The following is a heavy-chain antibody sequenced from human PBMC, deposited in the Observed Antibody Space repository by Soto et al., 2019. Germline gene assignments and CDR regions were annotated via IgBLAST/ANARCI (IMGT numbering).Heavy chain of an antibody. D-gene: IGHD2-2*02. CDR3: VRDHCSTATCYTVWFYP. CDR1: GFTISHYW. J-gene: IGHJ5*02. CDR2: INSDGSIT. V-gene: IGHV3-74*01. Sequence: PGGSLRLSCAASGFTISHYWMHWVRQGPGKGLVWVARINSDGSITHSANSGKGRYTISRDYAKNTLYLQMNSLRAEDTAVYYCVRDHCSTATCYTVWFYPWGKETQVTVSS.